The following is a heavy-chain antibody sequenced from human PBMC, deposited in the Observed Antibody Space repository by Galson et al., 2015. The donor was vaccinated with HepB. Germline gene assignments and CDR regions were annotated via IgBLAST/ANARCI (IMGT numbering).Heavy chain of an antibody. CDR1: GFTFSDYY. Sequence: SLRLSCAASGFTFSDYYMSWIRQAPGKGLEWVSYISSSGSTIYYADSVKGRFTISRDNSKNTLYLQMNSLRAEDTAVYYCARALANYYGSGSYYAHWGQGTLVTVSS. D-gene: IGHD3-10*01. J-gene: IGHJ4*02. CDR2: ISSSGSTI. CDR3: ARALANYYGSGSYYAH. V-gene: IGHV3-11*01.